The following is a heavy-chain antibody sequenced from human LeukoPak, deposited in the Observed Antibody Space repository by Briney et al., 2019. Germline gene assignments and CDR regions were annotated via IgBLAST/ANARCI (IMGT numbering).Heavy chain of an antibody. CDR2: INPNSGGT. D-gene: IGHD3-22*01. J-gene: IGHJ4*02. CDR3: ARVGDMGYDSSGYYGLDY. V-gene: IGHV1-2*02. Sequence: ASVKVSCKASGYTFTGYYMHWVRQAPGQGLEWMGWINPNSGGTNYAQKFQGRVTMTRDTSISTAYMELSRLRSDDTAVYYCARVGDMGYDSSGYYGLDYWGQGTLVTVSS. CDR1: GYTFTGYY.